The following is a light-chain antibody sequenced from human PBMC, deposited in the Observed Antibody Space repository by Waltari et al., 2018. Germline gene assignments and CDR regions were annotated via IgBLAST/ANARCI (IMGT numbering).Light chain of an antibody. Sequence: FMLTQPHPVSESPGKTVTISCTRRSGHIATKHVQWYQQRPGSAPTKVIYEDNQRPSGVPDRFSGSIDSSSNSASLIISGLKAEDEADYYCQSFDSSHVVFGGGTKLTVL. CDR2: EDN. J-gene: IGLJ2*01. CDR1: SGHIATKH. CDR3: QSFDSSHVV. V-gene: IGLV6-57*03.